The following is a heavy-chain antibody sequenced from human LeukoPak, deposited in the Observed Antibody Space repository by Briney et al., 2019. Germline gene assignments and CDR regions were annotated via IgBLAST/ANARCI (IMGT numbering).Heavy chain of an antibody. J-gene: IGHJ4*02. Sequence: GGSLRLSCAASGFPFSSYSMNWVRQAPGKGLEWVSSISSSSSYIYYADSVKGRFTISRDNAKNSLYLQMNSLRAEDTAVYYCARGRESTPDYWGQGTLVTVSS. CDR2: ISSSSSYI. CDR1: GFPFSSYS. V-gene: IGHV3-21*01. CDR3: ARGRESTPDY.